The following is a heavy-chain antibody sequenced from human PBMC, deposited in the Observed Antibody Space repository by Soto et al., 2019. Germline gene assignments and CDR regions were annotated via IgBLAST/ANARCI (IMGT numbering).Heavy chain of an antibody. Sequence: QVQLVESGGGVVQPGGSLRLSCEASGFTFSKFGIHWVRQAPGKGLEWVAVVSYDGSFKYYADSVKGRFTISRDKSKNTLYLQMNSLRPEDTALYYCAKDSDQLLFDYYYYGMDVWGQGTMVTVSS. CDR3: AKDSDQLLFDYYYYGMDV. CDR2: VSYDGSFK. D-gene: IGHD2-2*01. CDR1: GFTFSKFG. J-gene: IGHJ6*02. V-gene: IGHV3-30*18.